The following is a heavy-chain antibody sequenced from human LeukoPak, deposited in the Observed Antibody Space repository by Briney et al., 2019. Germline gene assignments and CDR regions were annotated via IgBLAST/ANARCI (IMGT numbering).Heavy chain of an antibody. CDR1: GLNFSSYW. V-gene: IGHV3-7*01. CDR3: ARCAVAAAGDY. J-gene: IGHJ4*02. D-gene: IGHD6-13*01. Sequence: QAGGSLRLSCAASGLNFSSYWMSWVRQAPGKGPEWVANIKPDGSGKYYVDSVKGRFTISRDNAENSLFLHMNSLRAEDTAVYYCARCAVAAAGDYWGRGTLVTVSS. CDR2: IKPDGSGK.